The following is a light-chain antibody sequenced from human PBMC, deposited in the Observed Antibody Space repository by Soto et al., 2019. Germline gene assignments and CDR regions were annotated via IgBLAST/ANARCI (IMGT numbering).Light chain of an antibody. CDR3: QQYGDWPVA. CDR2: CAS. V-gene: IGKV3-15*01. CDR1: QSVNSN. Sequence: EIVLTQSPATLSVSPGDRATLSFMASQSVNSNLAWYHLKPVQAPLLLIYCASIRSACIPAIFTWREAGTEFTLSIRRLQSWDFSVYYCQQYGDWPVAFGQGDKVDIK. J-gene: IGKJ1*01.